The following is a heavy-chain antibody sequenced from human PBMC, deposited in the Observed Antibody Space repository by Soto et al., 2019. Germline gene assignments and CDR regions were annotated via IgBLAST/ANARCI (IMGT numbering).Heavy chain of an antibody. CDR2: IWYDGSNK. V-gene: IGHV3-33*01. Sequence: QVQLVESGGGVVQPGRSLRLSCAASGLTFSSYGMHWVRQAPGKGLEWVAVIWYDGSNKYYADSVKGRFTISRDNSKNTLYLQMTSLRAEDTAVYYCARSKASGYYYYGMDVWGQGTTVTVSS. D-gene: IGHD6-25*01. J-gene: IGHJ6*02. CDR3: ARSKASGYYYYGMDV. CDR1: GLTFSSYG.